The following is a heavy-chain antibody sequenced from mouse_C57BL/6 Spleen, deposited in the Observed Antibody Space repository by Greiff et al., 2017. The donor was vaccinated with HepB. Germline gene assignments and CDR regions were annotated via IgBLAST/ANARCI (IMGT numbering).Heavy chain of an antibody. Sequence: QVQLQQSGAELVRPGTSVKVSCKASGYAFTNYLIEWVKQRPGQGLEWIGVINPGSGGTNYNEKFKGKATLTADKSSSTAYMQLSSLTSEDSAVYFCARSFYGYFDYWGQGTTLTVSS. J-gene: IGHJ2*01. CDR1: GYAFTNYL. D-gene: IGHD2-10*01. CDR2: INPGSGGT. CDR3: ARSFYGYFDY. V-gene: IGHV1-54*01.